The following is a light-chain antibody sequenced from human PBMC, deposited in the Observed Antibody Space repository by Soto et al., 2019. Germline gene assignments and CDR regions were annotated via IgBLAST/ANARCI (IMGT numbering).Light chain of an antibody. J-gene: IGLJ1*01. Sequence: QSVLTQPASVSGSPGQSITVSCTGTSGDVGASDYVSWYQHHPGKAPKAIIYEVKNRPSGVSSRFSGSKSANTASLTISGLQAEDEADYYCSPFTTSTTLYVFGAGTKVTVL. CDR2: EVK. CDR1: SGDVGASDY. CDR3: SPFTTSTTLYV. V-gene: IGLV2-14*01.